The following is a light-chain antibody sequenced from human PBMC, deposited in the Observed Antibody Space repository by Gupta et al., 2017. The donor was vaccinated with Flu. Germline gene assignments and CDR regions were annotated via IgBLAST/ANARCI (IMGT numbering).Light chain of an antibody. Sequence: RHTISCSGGTSDIGTRGVYWYQQLPGTAPSLLIYDDKQRPSGVPDRISASKSDTTASLAIXRXQSEDEXDYFCAAWNTHLGGPVFGGGTKLTVL. CDR2: DDK. V-gene: IGLV1-44*01. J-gene: IGLJ3*02. CDR3: AAWNTHLGGPV. CDR1: TSDIGTRG.